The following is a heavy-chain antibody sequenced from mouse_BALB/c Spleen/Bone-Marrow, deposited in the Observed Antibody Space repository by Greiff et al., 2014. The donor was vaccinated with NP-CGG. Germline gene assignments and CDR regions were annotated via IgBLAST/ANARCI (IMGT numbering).Heavy chain of an antibody. CDR1: GFSLTNYG. J-gene: IGHJ4*01. CDR2: IWADGST. D-gene: IGHD1-2*01. CDR3: ARITTATGAMDY. V-gene: IGHV2-9*02. Sequence: VKVVESGPGLVAPSQSLSITCTVSGFSLTNYGVHWVRQPPGKGLEWLGVIWADGSTNYNSALMSRLSISKDNSKSQVFFKMNSLQTDDTPMYYCARITTATGAMDYWGQGTSVTVSS.